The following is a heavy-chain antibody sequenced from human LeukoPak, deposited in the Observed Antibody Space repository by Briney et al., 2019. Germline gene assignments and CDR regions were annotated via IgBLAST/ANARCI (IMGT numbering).Heavy chain of an antibody. CDR1: GFTFSSYA. J-gene: IGHJ4*02. CDR2: ISGSGGST. D-gene: IGHD6-13*01. V-gene: IGHV3-23*01. Sequence: QPGGSLRLSCAASGFTFSSYAMSWVRQAPGKGLEWVSAISGSGGSTYYADSVKGRFTISRDNAKNSLYLQMNSLRAEDMALYYCAKGGTSSWYAADYFDYWGQGTLVTVSS. CDR3: AKGGTSSWYAADYFDY.